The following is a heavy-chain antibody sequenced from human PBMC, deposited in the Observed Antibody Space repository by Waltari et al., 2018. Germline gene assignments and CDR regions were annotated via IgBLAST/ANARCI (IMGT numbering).Heavy chain of an antibody. CDR3: ARGPVYSSSWGY. CDR2: IYHSGST. CDR1: GYSISSGYY. V-gene: IGHV4-38-2*02. D-gene: IGHD6-13*01. Sequence: QVQLQESGPGLVKPSETLSLTCTVSGYSISSGYYWGWIRQPPGKGLEWIGSIYHSGSTYYNPSLKSQVTISVDTSKNQFSLKLSSVTAADTAVYYCARGPVYSSSWGYWGQGTLVTVSS. J-gene: IGHJ4*02.